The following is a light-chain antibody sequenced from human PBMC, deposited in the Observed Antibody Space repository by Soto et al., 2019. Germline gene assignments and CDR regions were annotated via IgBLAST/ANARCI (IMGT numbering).Light chain of an antibody. V-gene: IGLV2-11*01. CDR2: DVT. CDR1: SSDVGGYNY. J-gene: IGLJ1*01. Sequence: QSALTQPRSVSGSPGQSVTISCTGTSSDVGGYNYVSWYQQHPGKAPKLMIYDVTKRPSGVSDRFSGSKSGNAASLTISGLQADDEADYYCCSYAGSYSYVFGTGTKLTVL. CDR3: CSYAGSYSYV.